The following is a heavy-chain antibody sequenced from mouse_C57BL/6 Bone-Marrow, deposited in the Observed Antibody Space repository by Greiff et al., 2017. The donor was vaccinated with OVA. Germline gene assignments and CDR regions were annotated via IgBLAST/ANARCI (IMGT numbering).Heavy chain of an antibody. D-gene: IGHD2-2*01. CDR1: GYTFTDYN. Sequence: EVQLQQSGPELVKPGASVKMSCKASGYTFTDYNMHWVKQSHGKSLEWIGYINPNNGGTSYNQKFKGKATLTVNKSSSTAYMELRSLTSEDSAVYYCAKGYGYDRYFDVWGTGTTVTVSS. CDR2: INPNNGGT. V-gene: IGHV1-22*01. J-gene: IGHJ1*03. CDR3: AKGYGYDRYFDV.